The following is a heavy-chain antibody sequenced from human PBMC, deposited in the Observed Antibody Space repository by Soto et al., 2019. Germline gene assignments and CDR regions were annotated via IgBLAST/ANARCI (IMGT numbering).Heavy chain of an antibody. V-gene: IGHV1-46*01. Sequence: ASVKVSCKASGYTFTSNYAHWVRRAPGQGLEWMGIINPSGGSINYAQKFQGRVTVTRDTSTSTVYMELSSLRSEDTAVYYCARDHSIAAAGAWWLDPWGQGTLVTVSS. CDR1: GYTFTSNY. CDR2: INPSGGSI. CDR3: ARDHSIAAAGAWWLDP. J-gene: IGHJ5*02. D-gene: IGHD6-13*01.